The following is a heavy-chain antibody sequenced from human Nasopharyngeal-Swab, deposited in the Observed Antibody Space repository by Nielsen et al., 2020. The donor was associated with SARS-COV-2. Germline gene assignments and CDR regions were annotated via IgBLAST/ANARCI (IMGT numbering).Heavy chain of an antibody. CDR2: INPNSGGT. J-gene: IGHJ6*02. CDR1: GGTFSSYA. Sequence: ASVKVSCKASGGTFSSYAISWVRQAPGQGLEWMGWINPNSGGTNYAQKFQGRVTMTRDTSISTAYMELSRLRSDDTAVYYCARVGHHQYYDILTGFGPKHHYGMDVWGQGTTVTVSS. CDR3: ARVGHHQYYDILTGFGPKHHYGMDV. D-gene: IGHD3-9*01. V-gene: IGHV1-2*02.